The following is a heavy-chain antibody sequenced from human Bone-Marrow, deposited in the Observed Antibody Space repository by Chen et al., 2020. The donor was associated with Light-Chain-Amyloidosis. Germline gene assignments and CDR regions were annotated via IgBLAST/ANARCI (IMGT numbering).Heavy chain of an antibody. J-gene: IGHJ4*02. D-gene: IGHD3-16*02. V-gene: IGHV4-34*01. CDR3: ASTYGYVWGSYRPSPYFDY. Sequence: QVQLQQRGAGLLKPSETLSLTCAVYGGSFSGYYWSWIRQPPGKGLEWIGEINHSGSTNYNPSLKSRGTISVDTSKTQFSLKLSSVTAADTAVYYCASTYGYVWGSYRPSPYFDYWGQGTLVTVSS. CDR1: GGSFSGYY. CDR2: INHSGST.